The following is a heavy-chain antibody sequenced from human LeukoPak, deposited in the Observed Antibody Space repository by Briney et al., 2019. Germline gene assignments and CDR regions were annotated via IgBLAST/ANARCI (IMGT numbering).Heavy chain of an antibody. CDR3: AREDHSSSWSPGY. D-gene: IGHD6-13*01. CDR2: ISSSSSYI. CDR1: GFTFSSYG. J-gene: IGHJ4*02. V-gene: IGHV3-21*01. Sequence: GGTLRLSCAASGFTFSSYGMSWVRQAPGKGLEWVSSISSSSSYIYYADSVKGRFTISRDNAKNSLYLQMNSLRAEDTAVYYCAREDHSSSWSPGYWGQGTLVTVSS.